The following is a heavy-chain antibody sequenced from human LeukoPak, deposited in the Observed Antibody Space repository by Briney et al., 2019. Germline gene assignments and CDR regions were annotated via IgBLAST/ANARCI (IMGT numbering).Heavy chain of an antibody. CDR1: GFTFSDYY. CDR2: ISSSGSTI. V-gene: IGHV3-11*01. D-gene: IGHD2-2*02. Sequence: GGSLRLSCAASGFTFSDYYMSWIREAPGKGREWVSYISSSGSTIYYADSVKGRFTIARDNAKNSLYLQMNSLRAEDTAVHYCARDIRYCSSTSCYTGYFDYWGQGTVVTVSS. CDR3: ARDIRYCSSTSCYTGYFDY. J-gene: IGHJ4*02.